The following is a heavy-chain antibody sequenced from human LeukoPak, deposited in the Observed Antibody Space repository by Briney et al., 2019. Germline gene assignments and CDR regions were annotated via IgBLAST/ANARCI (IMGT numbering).Heavy chain of an antibody. CDR1: GFTFSNAW. CDR3: TTEGIATATTESNFDY. D-gene: IGHD4-17*01. CDR2: IKSKTDGGTT. Sequence: GGSLRLSCAASGFTFSNAWMSWVRQAPGKGLEWVGRIKSKTDGGTTDYAAPVRGRFTISRDDSKNTLYLQMNGLKTEDTAVYYCTTEGIATATTESNFDYWGQGTLVTVSS. J-gene: IGHJ4*02. V-gene: IGHV3-15*01.